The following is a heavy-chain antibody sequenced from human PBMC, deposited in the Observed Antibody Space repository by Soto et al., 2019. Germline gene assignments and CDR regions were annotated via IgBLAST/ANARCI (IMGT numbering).Heavy chain of an antibody. D-gene: IGHD5-18*01. V-gene: IGHV5-51*01. Sequence: PGESLKISCEGSGYSFSSYWIAWVRQMPGKGLEWIGIIYPGDSDTTYSPSFRGQVTISADKSISTAYLQWSSLKASDTAMYYCARRAAMASTYGLDVWGQGTTVTVSS. CDR1: GYSFSSYW. J-gene: IGHJ6*02. CDR3: ARRAAMASTYGLDV. CDR2: IYPGDSDT.